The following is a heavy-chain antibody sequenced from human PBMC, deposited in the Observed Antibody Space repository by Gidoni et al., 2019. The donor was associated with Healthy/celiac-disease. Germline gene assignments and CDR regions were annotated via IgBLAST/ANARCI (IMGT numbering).Heavy chain of an antibody. V-gene: IGHV3-33*01. Sequence: QVQLVESGGGVVQPGRSLRLSCAASGFTFSSYGMHWVRQAPGKGLAWVAVIWYDGSNKYYADSVKGRFTISRDNSKNTLYLQMNSLRAEDTAVYYCARASGWFDPWGQGTLVTVSS. CDR1: GFTFSSYG. CDR3: ARASGWFDP. J-gene: IGHJ5*02. CDR2: IWYDGSNK.